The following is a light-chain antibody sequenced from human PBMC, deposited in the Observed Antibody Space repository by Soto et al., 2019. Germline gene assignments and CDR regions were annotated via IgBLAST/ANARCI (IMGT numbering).Light chain of an antibody. J-gene: IGKJ4*01. CDR2: HAS. CDR1: QSVGRDY. Sequence: EIVLTQSPGTLSLSPGESVTLSCRASQSVGRDYLAWFQHKPGQAPRLLVHHASTRATGVPDRFSGSGSGTDFTFTVSRLEPEDFAIYYCHQYASEPLTFGGGTKLVIK. CDR3: HQYASEPLT. V-gene: IGKV3-20*01.